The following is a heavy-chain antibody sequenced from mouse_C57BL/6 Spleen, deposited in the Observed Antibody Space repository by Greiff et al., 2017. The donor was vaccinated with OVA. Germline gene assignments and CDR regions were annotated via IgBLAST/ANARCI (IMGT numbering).Heavy chain of an antibody. D-gene: IGHD2-1*01. V-gene: IGHV5-4*01. J-gene: IGHJ1*03. CDR1: GFTFSSYA. CDR3: AREDYGNYGSV. Sequence: EVQGVESGGGLVKPGGSLKLSCAASGFTFSSYAMSWVRQTPEKRLEWVATISDGGSYTYYPDNVKGRFTISRDNAKNNLYLQMSHLKSEDTAMYYCAREDYGNYGSVWGTGTTVTVSS. CDR2: ISDGGSYT.